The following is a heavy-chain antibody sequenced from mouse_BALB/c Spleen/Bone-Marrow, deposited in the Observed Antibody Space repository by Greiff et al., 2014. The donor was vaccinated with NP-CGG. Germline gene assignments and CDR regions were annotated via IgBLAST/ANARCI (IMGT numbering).Heavy chain of an antibody. Sequence: QVQLQQSGAELVRPGSSVKISCKASGYVFTDYWMNWLRQRPGQGLEWIGQIFPVNADTNYKANFKDKVTLTADKFSTTAYMQLNSLTSEDSAVYFCARFATGSFAYWGQGTLVTVSA. V-gene: IGHV1-80*01. CDR3: ARFATGSFAY. D-gene: IGHD1-1*01. J-gene: IGHJ3*01. CDR2: IFPVNADT. CDR1: GYVFTDYW.